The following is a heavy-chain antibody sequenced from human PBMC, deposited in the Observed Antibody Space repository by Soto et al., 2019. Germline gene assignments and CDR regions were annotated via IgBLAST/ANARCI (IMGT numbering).Heavy chain of an antibody. V-gene: IGHV3-30-3*01. CDR3: ARDDYSNLPGRY. Sequence: QVQLVESGGGVVQPGRSLRLSCAASGFTFSSYAMHWVRQAPGKGLEWVAVISYDGSNKYYADSVKGRFTISRDNSKNTLYLQMNSLRAEDTAVYYCARDDYSNLPGRYWGQGTLVTVSS. CDR2: ISYDGSNK. CDR1: GFTFSSYA. J-gene: IGHJ4*02. D-gene: IGHD4-4*01.